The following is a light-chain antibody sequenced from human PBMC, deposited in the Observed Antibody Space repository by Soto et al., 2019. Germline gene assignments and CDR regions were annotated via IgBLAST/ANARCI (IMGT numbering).Light chain of an antibody. CDR3: AAWDDSVSGSV. J-gene: IGLJ1*01. CDR1: RSNIGSNT. V-gene: IGLV1-44*01. Sequence: QSVLTQPPSASGTPGQRVIISCSGSRSNIGSNTVNWYQQFPGMAPKLLIYSNNQRPSGVPDRFSGSRSGTSASLAISGLQSEDEADYYCAAWDDSVSGSVFGTGTKVTVL. CDR2: SNN.